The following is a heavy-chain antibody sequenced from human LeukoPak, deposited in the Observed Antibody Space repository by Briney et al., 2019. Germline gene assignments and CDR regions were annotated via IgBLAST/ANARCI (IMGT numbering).Heavy chain of an antibody. D-gene: IGHD2-21*01. CDR3: ARHRGGGGYHYMDV. CDR1: GGSLGRSNTY. V-gene: IGHV4-39*01. Sequence: SDTLSLTCTVSGGSLGRSNTYWGWIRQTPGKGLEWLGTILHSGYTYNNPSLKSRVTMSVDSSKNQFSLSLSSVTAADTAVYFCARHRGGGGYHYMDVWGKGTAVIVSS. J-gene: IGHJ6*03. CDR2: ILHSGYT.